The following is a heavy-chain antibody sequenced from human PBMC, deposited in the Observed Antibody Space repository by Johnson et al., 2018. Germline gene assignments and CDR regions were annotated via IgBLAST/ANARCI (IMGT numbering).Heavy chain of an antibody. V-gene: IGHV4-59*11. CDR1: GGSLNNHY. J-gene: IGHJ6*03. CDR2: IFYSGSP. Sequence: QVQLQESGPGLVKPSDTMSLTCTVSGGSLNNHYWRWSRQPPGKGPEWLGYIFYSGSPTYNPSLTSRVTISVDTSKKQLSRKLNSVTAADTAVYYCAREATSASWYGDVWTNYYYHYMDVWGKGTTVTVSS. D-gene: IGHD3-10*01. CDR3: AREATSASWYGDVWTNYYYHYMDV.